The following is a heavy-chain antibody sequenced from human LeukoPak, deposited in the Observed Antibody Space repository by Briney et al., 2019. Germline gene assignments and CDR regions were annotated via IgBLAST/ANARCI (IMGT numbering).Heavy chain of an antibody. D-gene: IGHD2-2*02. J-gene: IGHJ4*02. V-gene: IGHV1-8*03. CDR3: ARGDIVVVPAAIAFDY. Sequence: GASVKVSCKASGYTFTSYDINWVRQATGQGLEWMGWMNPNSGKTGYAQKFQGRVTITRNTSISTAYMELSSLRSEDTAVYYCARGDIVVVPAAIAFDYWGQGTLVTVSS. CDR2: MNPNSGKT. CDR1: GYTFTSYD.